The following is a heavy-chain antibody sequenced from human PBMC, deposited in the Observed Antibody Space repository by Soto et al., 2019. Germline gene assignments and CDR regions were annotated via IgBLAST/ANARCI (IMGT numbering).Heavy chain of an antibody. CDR2: IYYSGST. D-gene: IGHD3-9*01. CDR1: GVSISSGGYY. CDR3: ARAPFGYYDILTGYAFFGSGYYGMDV. Sequence: LSLTCTVSGVSISSGGYYWSWIRQHPGKGLEWIGYIYYSGSTYYNPSLESRVTISVDTSKNQFSLELSSVTAADTAVYYCARAPFGYYDILTGYAFFGSGYYGMDVWGQGTTVTVSS. V-gene: IGHV4-31*03. J-gene: IGHJ6*02.